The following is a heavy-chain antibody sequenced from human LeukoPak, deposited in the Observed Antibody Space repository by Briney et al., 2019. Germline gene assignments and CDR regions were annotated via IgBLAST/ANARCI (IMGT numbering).Heavy chain of an antibody. CDR2: ISISGSKT. CDR1: EFDFSSHA. J-gene: IGHJ4*02. D-gene: IGHD4-17*01. CDR3: ANEIRPNDY. Sequence: QAGGSLRLSCAASEFDFSSHAMTWVRQAPGKGLEWVSAISISGSKTYYADSVKGRITISRDNSKNTLYLQMNSLRAEDTAVYYCANEIRPNDYWGQGTQVTVSS. V-gene: IGHV3-23*01.